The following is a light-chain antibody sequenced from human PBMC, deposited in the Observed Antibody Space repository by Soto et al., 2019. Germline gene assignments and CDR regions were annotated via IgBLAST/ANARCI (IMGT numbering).Light chain of an antibody. CDR3: SSYAGSNNVV. Sequence: QSVLSQPPSASGSPGQSVTISCIGTSSDVGGYNYVSWYQQHPGKAPKLMIYEVSKRPSGVPDRFSGSKSGNTASLTVSGLQAEDDSDYYCSSYAGSNNVVFGGGPKVTVL. CDR2: EVS. V-gene: IGLV2-8*01. CDR1: SSDVGGYNY. J-gene: IGLJ2*01.